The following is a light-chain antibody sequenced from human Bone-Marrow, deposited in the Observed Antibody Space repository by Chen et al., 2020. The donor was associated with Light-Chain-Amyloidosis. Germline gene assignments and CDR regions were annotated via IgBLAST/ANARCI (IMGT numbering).Light chain of an antibody. CDR3: QSADSSGTYEVI. J-gene: IGLJ2*01. Sequence: SYELTLPPSVSVSPGQTARITCSGDDLPTKYAYWYQQKPGQAPVLVIHRDTERPSGISERFSGSSSGTTATLTISGVQAEDEADYPCQSADSSGTYEVIFGGGTKLTVL. CDR2: RDT. CDR1: DLPTKY. V-gene: IGLV3-25*03.